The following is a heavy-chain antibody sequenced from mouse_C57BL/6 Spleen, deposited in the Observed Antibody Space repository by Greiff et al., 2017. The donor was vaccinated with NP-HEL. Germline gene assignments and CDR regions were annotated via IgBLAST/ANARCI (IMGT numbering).Heavy chain of an antibody. J-gene: IGHJ4*01. Sequence: VMLVESGPGLVQPSQSLSITCTVSGFSLTSYGVHWVRQPPGKGLEWLGVIWSGGSTDYNAAFISRLSISKDNSKSQVFFKMNSLQADDTAIYYCAKGTVVAPYAMDYWGQGTSVTVSS. CDR3: AKGTVVAPYAMDY. CDR2: IWSGGST. V-gene: IGHV2-4*01. CDR1: GFSLTSYG. D-gene: IGHD1-1*01.